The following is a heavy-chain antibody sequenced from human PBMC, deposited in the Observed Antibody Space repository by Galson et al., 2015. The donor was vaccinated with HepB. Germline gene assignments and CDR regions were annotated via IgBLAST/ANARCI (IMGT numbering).Heavy chain of an antibody. CDR1: GDTFSTYA. Sequence: SVKVSCKASGDTFSTYAINWVRQAPGQGLEWMGTIIPIFGPANYAQKFQGRVTITADESTSTAYMELSSLTSEDTAVYFCARVKPYYYDSSANLSLYKYFFDYWGQGTLVTVSS. D-gene: IGHD3-22*01. CDR3: ARVKPYYYDSSANLSLYKYFFDY. J-gene: IGHJ4*02. V-gene: IGHV1-69*13. CDR2: IIPIFGPA.